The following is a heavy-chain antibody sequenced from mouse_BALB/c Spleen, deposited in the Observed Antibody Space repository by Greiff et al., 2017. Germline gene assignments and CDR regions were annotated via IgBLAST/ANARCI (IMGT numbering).Heavy chain of an antibody. J-gene: IGHJ4*01. V-gene: IGHV1-69*02. CDR1: GYTFTSYW. CDR3: TRYLAYYYAMDY. Sequence: QVQLQQPGAELVRPGASVKLSCKASGYTFTSYWINWVKQRPGQGLEWIGNIYPSDSYTNYNQKFKDKATLTVDKSSSTAYMQLSSPTSEDSAVYYCTRYLAYYYAMDYWGQGTSVTVSS. CDR2: IYPSDSYT. D-gene: IGHD2-10*01.